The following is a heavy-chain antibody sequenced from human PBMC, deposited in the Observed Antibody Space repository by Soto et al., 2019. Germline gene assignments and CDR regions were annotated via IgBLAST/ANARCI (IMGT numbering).Heavy chain of an antibody. CDR1: GFTFSSYA. V-gene: IGHV3-23*01. J-gene: IGHJ4*02. Sequence: GRSLRLSCAASGFTFSSYAMSWVRQAPGKGLEWVSAISGSGGSTYYADSVKGRFTISRDNSKNTLYLQMNSLRAEDTAVYYCAKALLIEVPHLYYFDYWGQGTLVTVSS. D-gene: IGHD2-8*01. CDR2: ISGSGGST. CDR3: AKALLIEVPHLYYFDY.